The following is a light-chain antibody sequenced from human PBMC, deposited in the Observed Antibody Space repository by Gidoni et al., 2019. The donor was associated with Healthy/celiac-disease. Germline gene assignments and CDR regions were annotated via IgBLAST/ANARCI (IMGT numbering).Light chain of an antibody. CDR3: QQYGSSPT. J-gene: IGKJ1*01. Sequence: EIVLTQSPGTLSLSPGERATLSCRASQSVSSSYLAWYQHKPGQAPRLLIYGASSRATGIPDRFSGSGSGTDFTLTISRLDPEDFAVYYCQQYGSSPTFGQGTKVEIK. CDR2: GAS. CDR1: QSVSSSY. V-gene: IGKV3-20*01.